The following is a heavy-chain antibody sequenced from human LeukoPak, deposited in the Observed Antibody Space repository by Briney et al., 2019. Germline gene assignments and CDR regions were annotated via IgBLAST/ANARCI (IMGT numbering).Heavy chain of an antibody. D-gene: IGHD4-17*01. CDR1: GGSISSSSYY. CDR2: IYYSGST. CDR3: ARTTVPRYYMDV. V-gene: IGHV4-39*01. J-gene: IGHJ6*03. Sequence: SETLSLTCTVSGGSISSSSYYWGWIRQPPGKGLEWIGSIYYSGSTYYNPSLKSRVTISVDTSKNQFSLKLSSVTAADTAVYYCARTTVPRYYMDVWGKGTTVTVSS.